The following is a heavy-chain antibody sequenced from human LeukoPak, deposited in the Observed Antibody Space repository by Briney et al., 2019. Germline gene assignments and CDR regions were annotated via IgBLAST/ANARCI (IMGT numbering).Heavy chain of an antibody. J-gene: IGHJ6*02. CDR1: GYTFTSYG. CDR3: ASSYGDYDYYYYGMDV. CDR2: ISAYNGST. D-gene: IGHD4-17*01. V-gene: IGHV1-18*01. Sequence: GASVKVSCKASGYTFTSYGISWVRQAPGQGLEWMGWISAYNGSTNYAQKLQGRVTMTTDTSTSTAYMELRSLRSDDTAVYYCASSYGDYDYYYYGMDVWGQGTTVTVSS.